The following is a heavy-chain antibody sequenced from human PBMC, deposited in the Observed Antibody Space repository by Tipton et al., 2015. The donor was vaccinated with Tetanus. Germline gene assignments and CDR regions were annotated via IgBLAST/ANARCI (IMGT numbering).Heavy chain of an antibody. D-gene: IGHD5-24*01. CDR2: ISSSGSTI. CDR3: ARNVEMATIFSDAFDI. CDR1: GFTFSDYY. J-gene: IGHJ3*02. V-gene: IGHV3-11*01. Sequence: SLRLSCAASGFTFSDYYMSWIRQAPGKGLEWVSYISSSGSTIYYADSVKGRFTISRDNAKNSLYLQMNSLRAEDTAVYYCARNVEMATIFSDAFDIWGQGTMVTVSS.